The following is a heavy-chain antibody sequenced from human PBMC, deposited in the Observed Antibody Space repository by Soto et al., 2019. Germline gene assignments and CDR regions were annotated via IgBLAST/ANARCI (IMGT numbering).Heavy chain of an antibody. V-gene: IGHV4-61*01. CDR2: IYYSGST. Sequence: XATLSLTCTVSGGSFSSGNYYWSWIRQPPGKGLEWIGYIYYSGSTNYNPSLKSRVTISVDTSKNQFSLKLSSVTAADTAVYYCATRDVAVAGNWFDPWGQGTLVTVSS. CDR1: GGSFSSGNYY. D-gene: IGHD6-19*01. CDR3: ATRDVAVAGNWFDP. J-gene: IGHJ5*02.